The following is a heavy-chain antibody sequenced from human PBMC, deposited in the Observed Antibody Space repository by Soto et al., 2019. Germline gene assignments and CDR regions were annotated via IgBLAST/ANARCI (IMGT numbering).Heavy chain of an antibody. CDR3: ANLAKNYYHYMDV. CDR1: GFSFSDYY. CDR2: ISTSGSST. Sequence: GGSLRLSCAASGFSFSDYYMSWIRQAPGKGLEWVSLISTSGSSTGYADSVKGRFTISRDNAKNSLSPQMNSLRAEDTAVYYCANLAKNYYHYMDVWGKGTTVTVSS. D-gene: IGHD1-26*01. V-gene: IGHV3-11*01. J-gene: IGHJ6*03.